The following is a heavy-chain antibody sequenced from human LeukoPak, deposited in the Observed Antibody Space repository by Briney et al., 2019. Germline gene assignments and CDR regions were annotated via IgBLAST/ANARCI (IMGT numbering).Heavy chain of an antibody. CDR1: GGSISSYY. D-gene: IGHD3-10*01. Sequence: PSETLSLTCTVSGGSISSYYWSWIRQPAGKGLEWIGRIDTSGNTNYKPSLKSRVTMSVDTSKNQFSLKLSSVTAADTAVYYCAREGYYGSGSNWFDPWGQGTLVTVSS. CDR2: IDTSGNT. CDR3: AREGYYGSGSNWFDP. J-gene: IGHJ5*02. V-gene: IGHV4-4*07.